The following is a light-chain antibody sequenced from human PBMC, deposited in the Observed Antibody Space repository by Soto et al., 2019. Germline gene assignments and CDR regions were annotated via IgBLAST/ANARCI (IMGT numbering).Light chain of an antibody. CDR2: AAS. CDR1: QSISSY. Sequence: DIQMTQSPSSLSASVGDRVTITCRASQSISSYLNWYQQKPGKAPKLLIYAASSLQSGVPSRFSGSGSGTEFTLTISSLQPEDFATYSGQQSYSTPLTFGGGTKVDIK. CDR3: QQSYSTPLT. J-gene: IGKJ4*01. V-gene: IGKV1-39*01.